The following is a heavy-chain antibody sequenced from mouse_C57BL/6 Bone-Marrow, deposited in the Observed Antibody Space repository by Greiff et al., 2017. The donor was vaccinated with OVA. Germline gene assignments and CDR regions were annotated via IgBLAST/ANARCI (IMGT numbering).Heavy chain of an antibody. CDR1: GYTFTSYW. CDR3: AYLGSSYWWYFDV. D-gene: IGHD1-1*01. V-gene: IGHV1-55*01. CDR2: IYPGSGST. J-gene: IGHJ1*03. Sequence: VQLQQSGAELVKPGASVKMSCKASGYTFTSYWITWVKQRPGQGLEWIGDIYPGSGSTNYNEKFKSKATLTVDTSSSTAYMQLSSLTSEDSAVYYCAYLGSSYWWYFDVWGTGTTVTVSS.